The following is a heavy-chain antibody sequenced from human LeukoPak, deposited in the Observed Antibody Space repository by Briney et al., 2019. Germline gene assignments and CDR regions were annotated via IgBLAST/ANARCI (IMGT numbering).Heavy chain of an antibody. CDR3: ARETLAVAGTGGFDP. CDR1: GYSISSGYY. Sequence: SETLSLTCTVSGYSISSGYYWGWIRQPPGKGLEWIGYIYYSGSTNYNPSLKSRVTISVDTSKNQFSLKLSSVTAADTAVYYCARETLAVAGTGGFDPWGQGTLVTVSS. J-gene: IGHJ5*02. D-gene: IGHD6-19*01. V-gene: IGHV4-61*01. CDR2: IYYSGST.